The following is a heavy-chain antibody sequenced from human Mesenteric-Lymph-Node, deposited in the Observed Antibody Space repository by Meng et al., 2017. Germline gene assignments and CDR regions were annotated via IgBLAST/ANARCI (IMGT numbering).Heavy chain of an antibody. Sequence: QVEVVESGGGVGQPGRSRSLSCAASGFTFSSYGMHWVRQAPGKGLEWVAVIWYDGSNKYYADSVKGRFTISRDNSKNTLYLQMNSLRAEDTAVYYCARDLVVGTASPSGYWGQGTLVTVSS. D-gene: IGHD2-21*01. CDR2: IWYDGSNK. V-gene: IGHV3-33*01. CDR1: GFTFSSYG. J-gene: IGHJ4*02. CDR3: ARDLVVGTASPSGY.